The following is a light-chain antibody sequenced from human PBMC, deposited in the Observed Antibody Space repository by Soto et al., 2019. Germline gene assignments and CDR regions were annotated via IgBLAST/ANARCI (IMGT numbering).Light chain of an antibody. V-gene: IGLV1-40*01. Sequence: QPVLTQPPSVSGAPGQRVTISCTGSSSNIGAGYDVHWYQQLPGTAPKLLIYGNSNRPSGVPDRFSGSKSGTSASLAITGLQADDEADYYCQSYDSSLRGVFGTGTKVTVL. CDR2: GNS. CDR1: SSNIGAGYD. CDR3: QSYDSSLRGV. J-gene: IGLJ1*01.